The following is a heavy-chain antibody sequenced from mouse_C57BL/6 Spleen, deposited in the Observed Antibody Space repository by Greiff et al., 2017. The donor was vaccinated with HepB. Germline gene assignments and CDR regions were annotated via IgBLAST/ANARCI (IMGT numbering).Heavy chain of an antibody. D-gene: IGHD1-1*01. CDR3: ARRRDDYGSSGYAMDY. CDR2: ISSGGSYT. CDR1: GFTFSSYG. J-gene: IGHJ4*01. Sequence: EVMLVESGGDLVKPGGSLKLSCAASGFTFSSYGMSWVRQTPDKRLEWVATISSGGSYTYYPDSVKGRFTISRDNAKKTLYLQMSSLKSEDTARYYCARRRDDYGSSGYAMDYWGQGTSVTVSS. V-gene: IGHV5-6*02.